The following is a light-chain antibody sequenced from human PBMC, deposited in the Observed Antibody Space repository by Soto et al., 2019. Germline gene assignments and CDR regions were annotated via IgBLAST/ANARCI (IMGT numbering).Light chain of an antibody. CDR2: GAS. J-gene: IGKJ1*01. CDR3: LQYGSSPWT. CDR1: QSASSRY. V-gene: IGKV3-20*01. Sequence: EIVLTQSPGTLSLSPGERATLSCRAGQSASSRYLAWYQLQPGQAPRVLIYGASSRATGIPDRFSGSGSGTDFTLTISRLEPEDFAVYYCLQYGSSPWTFGQGTKVEIK.